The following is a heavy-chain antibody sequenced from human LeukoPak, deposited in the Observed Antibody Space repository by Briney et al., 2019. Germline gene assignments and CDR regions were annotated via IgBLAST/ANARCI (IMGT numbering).Heavy chain of an antibody. CDR2: IIPIFGTA. J-gene: IGHJ4*02. Sequence: ASVKVSCKASGGTFSSYAISWVRQAPGQGLEWMGGIIPIFGTANYAQKFQGRVTITADESTSTAYMELSSLRSEDTAVYYCAREVRDDSSGYYYPFDYWGQGTLVTVSS. CDR1: GGTFSSYA. D-gene: IGHD3-22*01. CDR3: AREVRDDSSGYYYPFDY. V-gene: IGHV1-69*13.